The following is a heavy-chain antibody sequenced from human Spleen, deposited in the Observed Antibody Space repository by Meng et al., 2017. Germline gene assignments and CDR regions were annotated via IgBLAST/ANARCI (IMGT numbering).Heavy chain of an antibody. J-gene: IGHJ4*02. CDR3: ARGPTTMAHDFDY. V-gene: IGHV4-34*01. CDR1: GGSFSDYY. Sequence: LRRWGAGLLKPSETLSLTCVVSGGSFSDYYWTWIRQHPGKGLELIGYIYHSGTTYYNPSLKSRATISVDTSQNNLSLKLSSVTAADSAVYYCARGPTTMAHDFDYWGQGTLVTVSS. D-gene: IGHD4-11*01. CDR2: IYHSGTT.